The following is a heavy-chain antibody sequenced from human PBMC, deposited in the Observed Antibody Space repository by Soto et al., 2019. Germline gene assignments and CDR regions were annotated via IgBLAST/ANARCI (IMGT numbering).Heavy chain of an antibody. CDR2: IWYDGSNK. Sequence: GGSLRLSCAASGFTFSSYGMHWVRQAPGKGLEWVAVIWYDGSNKYYADSVKGRFTISRDNSKNTLYLQMNSLRAEDTAVYYCARDQGGRSSWYHSPWGQGTLVTVSS. D-gene: IGHD6-13*01. CDR1: GFTFSSYG. J-gene: IGHJ5*02. V-gene: IGHV3-33*01. CDR3: ARDQGGRSSWYHSP.